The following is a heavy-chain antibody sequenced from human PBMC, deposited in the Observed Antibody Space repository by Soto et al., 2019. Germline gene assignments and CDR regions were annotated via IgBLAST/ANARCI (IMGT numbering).Heavy chain of an antibody. CDR1: GGTFSPYT. CDR3: TRDWEITVSTWSFGGF. V-gene: IGHV1-69*08. J-gene: IGHJ4*02. D-gene: IGHD3-10*01. CDR2: IIPFHGVT. Sequence: QVPVVQSWAEGEEPWFSVKVSRKASGGTFSPYTINWVRQAPGQGLEWMGRIIPFHGVTNYAQKFQARVTITADKSTSTAYMELSGLRFEDTAMYYCTRDWEITVSTWSFGGFWGRGTLVTVSS.